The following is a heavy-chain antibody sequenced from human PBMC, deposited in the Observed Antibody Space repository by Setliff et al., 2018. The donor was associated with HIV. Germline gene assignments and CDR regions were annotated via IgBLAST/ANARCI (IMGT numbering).Heavy chain of an antibody. J-gene: IGHJ4*02. D-gene: IGHD6-13*01. CDR3: ARTYSSNWYIDY. V-gene: IGHV4-34*01. CDR2: INHSGST. Sequence: SETLSLTCTVSGDSIISGDYYWSWIRQSPGKGLEWIGEINHSGSTNYNPSLKSRVTISVDTSKNQFSLKLSSVTAADTAVYYCARTYSSNWYIDYWGQGTLVTVSS. CDR1: GDSIISGDYY.